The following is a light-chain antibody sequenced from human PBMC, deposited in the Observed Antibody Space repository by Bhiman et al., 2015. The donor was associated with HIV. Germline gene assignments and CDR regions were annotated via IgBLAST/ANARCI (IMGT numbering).Light chain of an antibody. V-gene: IGLV3-21*04. CDR3: QVWDSSSDHSWV. J-gene: IGLJ3*02. Sequence: GPGGTARIACGGNNIGSQSVHWYQQKPGQAPVLVIYYDSDRPSGIPERFSGSNSGNTATLTISRVEAGDEADYYCQVWDSSSDHSWVFGGGTKLTVL. CDR1: NIGSQS. CDR2: YDS.